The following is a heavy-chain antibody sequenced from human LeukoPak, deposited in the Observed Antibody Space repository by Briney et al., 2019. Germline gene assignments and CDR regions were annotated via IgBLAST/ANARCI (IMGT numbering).Heavy chain of an antibody. D-gene: IGHD2-8*01. V-gene: IGHV4-38-2*01. Sequence: SETLSLTCACSGYSISSGYYWGWIRPPPGKGLEWIGSIYHSGSTYYNPSLKSRVTISVDTSKNQFSLKLSSVTAADTAVYYCSIGVPFDPWGQGTLVTVSS. CDR2: IYHSGST. CDR1: GYSISSGYY. CDR3: SIGVPFDP. J-gene: IGHJ5*02.